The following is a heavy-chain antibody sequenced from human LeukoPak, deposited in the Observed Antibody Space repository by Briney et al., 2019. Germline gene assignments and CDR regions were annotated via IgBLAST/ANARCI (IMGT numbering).Heavy chain of an antibody. D-gene: IGHD6-13*01. Sequence: ASVTVSCKASGYTFTGYYMHWVRQAPGQGLEWMGWINPNSGGTNYAQKFQGRVTMTRDTSISTAYMELSRLRSDDTAVYYCARVEYSSSWYYFDYWGQGTVVTVSS. V-gene: IGHV1-2*02. CDR3: ARVEYSSSWYYFDY. CDR2: INPNSGGT. CDR1: GYTFTGYY. J-gene: IGHJ4*02.